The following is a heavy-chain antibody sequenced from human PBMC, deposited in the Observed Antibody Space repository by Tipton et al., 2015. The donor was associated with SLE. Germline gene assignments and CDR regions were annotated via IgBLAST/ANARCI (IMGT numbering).Heavy chain of an antibody. D-gene: IGHD6-19*01. CDR1: GGTFSSYA. CDR3: ARKQWLPGAFDI. Sequence: QLVQSGAEVKKPGSSVKVSCKASGGTFSSYAISWVRQAPGQGLEWMGWISAYNGNTNYAQKLQGRVTMTTDTSTSTAYMGLRSLRSDDTAVYYCARKQWLPGAFDIWGQGTMVTVSS. V-gene: IGHV1-18*01. CDR2: ISAYNGNT. J-gene: IGHJ3*02.